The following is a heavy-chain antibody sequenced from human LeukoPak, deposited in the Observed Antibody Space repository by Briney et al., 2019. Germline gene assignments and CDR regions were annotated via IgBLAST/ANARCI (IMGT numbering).Heavy chain of an antibody. J-gene: IGHJ4*02. Sequence: PGGSLRLSCAVSGFTFSNSAMSWVRQAPGKGLEWVSGISISGGDTYYADSVTGRFTISRDNSKNTLYLQMDCLRAEDTAVYYCAKEEVPNDYWGQGTLVTVSS. CDR2: ISISGGDT. CDR1: GFTFSNSA. CDR3: AKEEVPNDY. V-gene: IGHV3-23*01. D-gene: IGHD1-1*01.